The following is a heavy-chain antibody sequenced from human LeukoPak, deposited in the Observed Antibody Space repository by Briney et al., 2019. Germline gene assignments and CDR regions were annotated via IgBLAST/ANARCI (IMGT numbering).Heavy chain of an antibody. V-gene: IGHV1-2*02. CDR2: INPNSGGT. D-gene: IGHD3-10*01. Sequence: ASVKVSCKASGYTFTGYYMRWVRQAPGQGLEWMGGINPNSGGTNYAQKFQGRVTMTRDPSISPAYMELSSLSSDDTALYYRARGFITMVRRVIFPFDPWGQGTLVTVSS. J-gene: IGHJ5*02. CDR1: GYTFTGYY. CDR3: ARGFITMVRRVIFPFDP.